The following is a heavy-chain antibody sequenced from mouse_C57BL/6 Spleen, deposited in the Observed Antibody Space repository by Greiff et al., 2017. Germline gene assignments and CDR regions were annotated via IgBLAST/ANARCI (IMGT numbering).Heavy chain of an antibody. CDR2: IWGVGST. V-gene: IGHV2-6*01. J-gene: IGHJ4*01. Sequence: VQGVESGPGLVAPSQSLSITCTVSGFSLTSYGVDWVRQSPGKGLEWLGVIWGVGSTNYNSALKSRLSISKDNSKSQVFLKMNSLQTDDTAMYYCARSPYYYGSSPLAMDYWGQGTSVTVSS. CDR1: GFSLTSYG. D-gene: IGHD1-1*01. CDR3: ARSPYYYGSSPLAMDY.